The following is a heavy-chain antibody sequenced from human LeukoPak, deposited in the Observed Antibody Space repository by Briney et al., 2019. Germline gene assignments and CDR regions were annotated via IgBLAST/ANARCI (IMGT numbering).Heavy chain of an antibody. J-gene: IGHJ6*03. CDR3: ATSRGSCSSTSCYYYYYMDV. CDR2: IIPIFGTA. CDR1: GGTFSSYA. Sequence: GASVKVSCKASGGTFSSYAISWVRQAPGQGLEWMGGIIPIFGTANYAQKFQSRVTITADESTSTAYMELSSLRSEDTAVYYCATSRGSCSSTSCYYYYYMDVWGKGTTVTVSS. D-gene: IGHD2-2*01. V-gene: IGHV1-69*13.